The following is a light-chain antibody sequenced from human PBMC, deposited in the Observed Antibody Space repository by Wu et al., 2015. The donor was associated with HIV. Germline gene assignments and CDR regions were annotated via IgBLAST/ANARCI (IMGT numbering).Light chain of an antibody. Sequence: EIVLTQSPGTLSLSPGERATLSCRGSQSVSSSYLAWYQQKPGQAPRLLIYGASSRATGIPDRFSGSGSGTDFTLTISRLEPEDFAVHFCHHYGSSPHSFGQRTKLEIK. J-gene: IGKJ2*03. V-gene: IGKV3-20*01. CDR1: QSVSSSY. CDR3: HHYGSSPHS. CDR2: GAS.